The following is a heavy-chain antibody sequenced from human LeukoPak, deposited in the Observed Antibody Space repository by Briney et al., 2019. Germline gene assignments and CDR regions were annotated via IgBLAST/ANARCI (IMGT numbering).Heavy chain of an antibody. CDR1: GGTFSSYA. Sequence: SVKVSCKASGGTFSSYAISWVRQAPGQGLEWMGGNIPIFGTANYAQKFQGRVTITTDESTSTAYMELSSLRSEDTAVYYCARGQGYSSPPKNWFDPWGQGTLVTVSS. V-gene: IGHV1-69*05. CDR3: ARGQGYSSPPKNWFDP. CDR2: NIPIFGTA. J-gene: IGHJ5*02. D-gene: IGHD6-13*01.